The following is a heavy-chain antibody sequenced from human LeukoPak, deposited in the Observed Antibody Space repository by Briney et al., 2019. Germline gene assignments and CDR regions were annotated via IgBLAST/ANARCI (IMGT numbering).Heavy chain of an antibody. CDR2: VSGSGGST. D-gene: IGHD5-24*01. V-gene: IGHV3-23*01. CDR1: GFTSSSYA. CDR3: ARRIQGMAPYYFDY. J-gene: IGHJ4*02. Sequence: QTGGSLRLSCAASGFTSSSYAMRWVRQAPGKGLEWVSSVSGSGGSTYYADSVKGRFTISRDNSKNTLYLQMNSLRAEDTAVYYCARRIQGMAPYYFDYWGQGTLVTVSS.